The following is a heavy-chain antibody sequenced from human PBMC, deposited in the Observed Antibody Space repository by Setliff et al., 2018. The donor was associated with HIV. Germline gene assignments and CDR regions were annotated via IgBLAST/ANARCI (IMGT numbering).Heavy chain of an antibody. Sequence: SETLSLTCTVSGGSISSSRYYWGWIRQPPGKGLEWIASIYFSGNTRYNQSLKSRVTISVDTSKNQFSLKLRSVTASDTAVYYCARQPHAFDSSGYYGDAFDIWGQGTMVTVSS. CDR2: IYFSGNT. J-gene: IGHJ3*02. V-gene: IGHV4-39*01. CDR3: ARQPHAFDSSGYYGDAFDI. CDR1: GGSISSSRYY. D-gene: IGHD3-22*01.